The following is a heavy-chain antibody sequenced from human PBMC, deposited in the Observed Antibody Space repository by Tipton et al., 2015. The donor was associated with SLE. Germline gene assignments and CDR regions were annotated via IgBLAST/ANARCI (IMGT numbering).Heavy chain of an antibody. D-gene: IGHD3-9*01. CDR2: IYYTGSS. V-gene: IGHV4-39*01. Sequence: LRLSCTVSGDSIISSTSYWGWIRQSPRKGLEWMGSIYYTGSSDYNPSLESRITISVDTSKNHFSLKLRSVTTADTGVYYCARHGPPILTGLDSWGQGTLVTVSS. J-gene: IGHJ4*02. CDR1: GDSIISSTSY. CDR3: ARHGPPILTGLDS.